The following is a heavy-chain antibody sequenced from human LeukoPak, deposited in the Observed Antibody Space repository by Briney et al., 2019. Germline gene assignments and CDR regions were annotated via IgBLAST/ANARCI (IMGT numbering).Heavy chain of an antibody. CDR3: ATTSPQTDDYRSKGAMAV. CDR1: GFTFSSYW. D-gene: IGHD4-11*01. CDR2: INHNGNVN. J-gene: IGHJ6*02. Sequence: GGSLRLSCAASGFTFSSYWMNWARQAPGKGLEWVASINHNGNVNYYVDSVKGRFTISRDNAKNSLYLQMNSLRAEDTAVYYCATTSPQTDDYRSKGAMAVWGQGTTVTVSS. V-gene: IGHV3-7*01.